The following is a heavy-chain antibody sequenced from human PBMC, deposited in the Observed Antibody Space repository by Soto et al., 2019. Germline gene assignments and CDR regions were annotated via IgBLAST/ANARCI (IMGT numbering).Heavy chain of an antibody. CDR3: ARDLRFLEWVQFYYGMDV. D-gene: IGHD3-3*01. Sequence: GGSLRLSCAASGFTFSSYGMHWVRQAPGKGLEWVAVIWYDGSNKYYADSVKGRFTISRDNSKNTLYLQMNSLRAEDTAVYYCARDLRFLEWVQFYYGMDVWGQGTTVTVSS. CDR1: GFTFSSYG. V-gene: IGHV3-33*01. J-gene: IGHJ6*02. CDR2: IWYDGSNK.